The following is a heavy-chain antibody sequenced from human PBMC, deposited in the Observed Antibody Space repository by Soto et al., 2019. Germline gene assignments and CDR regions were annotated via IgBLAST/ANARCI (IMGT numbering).Heavy chain of an antibody. CDR1: GGSISSYY. D-gene: IGHD6-19*01. CDR3: ARSGYSSGRDYYYYYMDV. V-gene: IGHV4-59*01. CDR2: IYYSGST. J-gene: IGHJ6*03. Sequence: SETLSLTCTVSGGSISSYYWSWIRQSPGKGLEWIGYIYYSGSTNYNPLLKNRVTISLDMSKNQFSLRLSSVTAADTAVYYCARSGYSSGRDYYYYYMDVWGKGTTVTVSS.